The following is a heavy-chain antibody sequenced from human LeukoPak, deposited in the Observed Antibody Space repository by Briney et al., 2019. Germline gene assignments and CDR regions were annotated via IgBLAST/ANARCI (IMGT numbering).Heavy chain of an antibody. J-gene: IGHJ4*02. CDR2: IYISGNT. Sequence: SETLSLTCTVSGASISSYYWSWIRQPAGKGLEWIGRIYISGNTQYNPSLTSRVTMSLDTSKNQFSLKLNSVTAADTAIYYCATDQAPNWNYDVFDYWGQGTLVTVSS. CDR3: ATDQAPNWNYDVFDY. CDR1: GASISSYY. D-gene: IGHD1-7*01. V-gene: IGHV4-4*07.